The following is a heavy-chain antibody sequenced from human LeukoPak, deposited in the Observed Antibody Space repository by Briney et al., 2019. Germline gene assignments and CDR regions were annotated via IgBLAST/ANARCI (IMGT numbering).Heavy chain of an antibody. Sequence: GESLKISCKGSGYSFTSYWIGWVRQMPGKGLEWMGIIYPDDSDTKYSPSFQGQVTISTDKSISTAYLQWSSLKASDTAMYYCARPLQRKAFDIWGQGTMVTVSS. V-gene: IGHV5-51*01. D-gene: IGHD6-25*01. CDR1: GYSFTSYW. CDR3: ARPLQRKAFDI. CDR2: IYPDDSDT. J-gene: IGHJ3*02.